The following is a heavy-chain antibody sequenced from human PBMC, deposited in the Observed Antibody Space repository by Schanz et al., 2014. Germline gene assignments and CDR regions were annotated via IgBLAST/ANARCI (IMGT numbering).Heavy chain of an antibody. D-gene: IGHD1-1*01. CDR1: GFSLRNHD. CDR3: ARGTDWNLHY. Sequence: EVQLVESGGGLVQPGGSLRLSCAASGFSLRNHDMHWVRQATGAGLEWVSAIGTAGDTFYLDSVKGRFTVSRDSGQNSLYLQMNSLRAGDTAVYYCARGTDWNLHYWGQGALVTVSS. CDR2: IGTAGDT. J-gene: IGHJ4*02. V-gene: IGHV3-13*04.